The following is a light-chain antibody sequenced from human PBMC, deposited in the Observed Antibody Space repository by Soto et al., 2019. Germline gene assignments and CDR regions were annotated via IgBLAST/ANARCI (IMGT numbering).Light chain of an antibody. CDR3: QQYNRVPQT. V-gene: IGKV1-27*01. CDR1: QGISDY. Sequence: DIQMTQSPSSLSASVGDRVTITCRASQGISDYLAWYQQSPGKVPKLLMSGASTLQSGVPSRFSGSGSGTDFTLTISSLQPEDVATYYYQQYNRVPQTFGQGTRVEIK. CDR2: GAS. J-gene: IGKJ1*01.